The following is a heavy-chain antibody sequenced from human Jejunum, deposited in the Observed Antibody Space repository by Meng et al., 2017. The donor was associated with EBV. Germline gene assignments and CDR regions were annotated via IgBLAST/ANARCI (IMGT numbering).Heavy chain of an antibody. D-gene: IGHD1-26*01. CDR1: GFTFSTYW. J-gene: IGHJ5*02. V-gene: IGHV3-74*01. Sequence: EVQLVESGGGLVQPGXSLRLFCAASGFTFSTYWMHWVRQAPGKGLVWVSGINSDGSSTSYADSVKGRFTISRDNAKNTVYLQMNSLRAEDTAVYYCVRVSGSYRFDPWGQGTLVTVSS. CDR2: INSDGSST. CDR3: VRVSGSYRFDP.